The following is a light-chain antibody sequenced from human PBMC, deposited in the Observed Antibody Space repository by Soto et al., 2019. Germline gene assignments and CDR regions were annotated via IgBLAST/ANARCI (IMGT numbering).Light chain of an antibody. Sequence: DVVMTQSPLSLPVTLGQPASISCRSSQSLIHSDGNTYLSWFQQRPGQSPRGLIYEVSDRDSGVPDRFTGRGSGSDFTLIISRVEAEDVGVYYCMRGTHWPWTFGQGTEVEIK. J-gene: IGKJ1*01. CDR2: EVS. V-gene: IGKV2-30*02. CDR3: MRGTHWPWT. CDR1: QSLIHSDGNTY.